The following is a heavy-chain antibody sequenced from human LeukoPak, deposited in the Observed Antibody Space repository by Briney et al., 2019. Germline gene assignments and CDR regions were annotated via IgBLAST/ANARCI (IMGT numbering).Heavy chain of an antibody. CDR3: ARGAVAGTEGFDY. Sequence: SETLSLTCAVYGLSFSGYYWSWIRQPPGKGLEWIGEINHSGSTNYNPSLKSRVTISVDTSKNQFSLKLSSVTAADTAVYYCARGAVAGTEGFDYWGQETLVTVSS. CDR2: INHSGST. D-gene: IGHD6-19*01. J-gene: IGHJ4*02. CDR1: GLSFSGYY. V-gene: IGHV4-34*01.